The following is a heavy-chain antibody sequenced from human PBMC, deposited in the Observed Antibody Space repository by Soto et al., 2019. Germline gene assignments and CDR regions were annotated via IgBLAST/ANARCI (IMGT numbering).Heavy chain of an antibody. CDR2: MNPYTGNA. CDR1: GYTFITYD. CDR3: ARRKERSGPHYFDS. Sequence: QVQLVQSGAEVKKPGASVKVSCKASGYTFITYDINWVRQAPGQGLEWMGLMNPYTGNAGYAQKSPGIVTMTRNTSISTAYRELTSLKSNDTAVYFCARRKERSGPHYFDSWGQGTLVTVST. J-gene: IGHJ4*02. V-gene: IGHV1-8*01. D-gene: IGHD1-1*01.